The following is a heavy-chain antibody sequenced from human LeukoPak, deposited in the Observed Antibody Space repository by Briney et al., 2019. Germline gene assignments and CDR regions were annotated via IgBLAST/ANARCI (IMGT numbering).Heavy chain of an antibody. J-gene: IGHJ4*02. V-gene: IGHV4-39*01. CDR2: IYYSGST. D-gene: IGHD6-13*01. Sequence: SETLSLTCTVSGGSISSSSYYWGWTRQPPGKGLEWIGSIYYSGSTYYNPSLKSRVTISVDTSKNQFSLKLSSVTAANTAVYYCARHSDGYSSSYSVDYWGQGNLVTVSS. CDR3: ARHSDGYSSSYSVDY. CDR1: GGSISSSSYY.